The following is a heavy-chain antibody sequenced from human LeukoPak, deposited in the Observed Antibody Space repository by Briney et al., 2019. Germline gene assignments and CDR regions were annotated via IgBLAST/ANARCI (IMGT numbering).Heavy chain of an antibody. CDR3: ARDHARIAVAGSYFDY. CDR2: IWYDGSNK. CDR1: GFTFSSYG. V-gene: IGHV3-33*01. Sequence: GGSLRLSCAASGFTFSSYGMHWVRQAPGRGLEWVAVIWYDGSNKYHADSVKGRFTISRDNSKNTLYLQMNSLRAEDTAVYYCARDHARIAVAGSYFDYWGQGTLVTVSS. D-gene: IGHD6-19*01. J-gene: IGHJ4*02.